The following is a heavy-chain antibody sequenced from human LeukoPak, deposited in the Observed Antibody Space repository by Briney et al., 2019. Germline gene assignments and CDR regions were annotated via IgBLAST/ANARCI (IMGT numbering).Heavy chain of an antibody. CDR3: VRGTGY. CDR1: GITFSTYV. CDR2: ISSNGDNT. J-gene: IGHJ4*02. Sequence: GGSLRLSCAASGITFSTYVMHWVRQAPGKGLEYVSAISSNGDNTYYADSVKGRFTISRDNSKNTLYLQMSSLRADDTAVYYCVRGTGYWGQGTLVTVSS. V-gene: IGHV3-64D*06.